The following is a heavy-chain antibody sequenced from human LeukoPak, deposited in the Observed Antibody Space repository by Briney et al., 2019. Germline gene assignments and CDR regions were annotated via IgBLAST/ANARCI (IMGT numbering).Heavy chain of an antibody. J-gene: IGHJ4*02. V-gene: IGHV3-23*01. Sequence: PGGSLRLSRAASGFTFSSYAMSWVRQAPGKGLEWVSAISGSGGSTYYADSVKGRFTISRDNSKNTLYLQTNSLRAEDTAVYYCAKRPWYYYDSSGYYDYWGQGTLVTVSS. CDR2: ISGSGGST. CDR3: AKRPWYYYDSSGYYDY. D-gene: IGHD3-22*01. CDR1: GFTFSSYA.